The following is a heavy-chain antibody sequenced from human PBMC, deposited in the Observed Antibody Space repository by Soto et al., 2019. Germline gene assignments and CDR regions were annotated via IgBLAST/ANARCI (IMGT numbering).Heavy chain of an antibody. Sequence: SETLSLTCAVSGGSISSGGYSWSWIRQPPGKGLEWIGYIYHGVSTYYNPSLKSRVTISVDRSKNQFSLKLSSVTAADTAVYYCARGPPFGYWGQGTLVTVSS. CDR1: GGSISSGGYS. CDR3: ARGPPFGY. V-gene: IGHV4-30-2*01. CDR2: IYHGVST. D-gene: IGHD3-10*01. J-gene: IGHJ4*02.